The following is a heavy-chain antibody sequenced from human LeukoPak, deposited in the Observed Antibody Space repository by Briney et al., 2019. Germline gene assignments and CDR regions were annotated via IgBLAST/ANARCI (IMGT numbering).Heavy chain of an antibody. CDR3: ARDPTPRYCSGGSCYTHYGMDV. J-gene: IGHJ6*02. Sequence: GGSLRLSCAASGFTFSSYTMNWVRQAPGKGLESVSSISSSSSYIYYADSVKGRLTISRDNAKNSLYLQMNSLRAEDTAVYYWARDPTPRYCSGGSCYTHYGMDVWGQGTTVTASS. D-gene: IGHD2-15*01. CDR1: GFTFSSYT. V-gene: IGHV3-21*01. CDR2: ISSSSSYI.